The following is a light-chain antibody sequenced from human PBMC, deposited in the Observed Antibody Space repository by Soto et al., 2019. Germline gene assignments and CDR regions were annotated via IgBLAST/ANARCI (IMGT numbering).Light chain of an antibody. CDR3: SSYAGDNRLV. CDR2: EVA. Sequence: QSVLTQPPSASGSPGQSVTISCTGTSSDIGRYNYVSWYQQHPGKAPKLIVFEVAQRPTGVPDRFSASKSGNTASLTVSGLQAEDEADYYCSSYAGDNRLVFGGGTKL. V-gene: IGLV2-8*01. CDR1: SSDIGRYNY. J-gene: IGLJ3*02.